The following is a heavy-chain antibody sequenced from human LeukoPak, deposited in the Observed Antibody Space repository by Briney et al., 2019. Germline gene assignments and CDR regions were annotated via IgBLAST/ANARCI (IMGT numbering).Heavy chain of an antibody. CDR3: ARRGIAAAGYDY. D-gene: IGHD6-13*01. J-gene: IGHJ4*02. CDR2: IYYSGTT. V-gene: IGHV4-59*08. CDR1: GGSSSGYY. Sequence: SETRSLTCAVYGGSSSGYYWSWIRQPPGKGLEWIGYIYYSGTTNYNPSLKSRVTILVDTSKNQFSLNLSSVTAADTAVYYCARRGIAAAGYDYWGQGTLVTVSS.